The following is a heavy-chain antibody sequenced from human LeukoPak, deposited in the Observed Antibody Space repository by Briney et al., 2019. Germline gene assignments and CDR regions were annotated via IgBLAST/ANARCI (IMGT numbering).Heavy chain of an antibody. CDR3: ARERYDSGSGY. Sequence: SETLSLTCTVSGGSISSSSYYWGWIRQPPGKGLEWIGSIYYSGSTYYNPSLKSRVTISVDTSKNQFSLKLSSVTAADTAVYYCARERYDSGSGYWGQGTLVTVSS. V-gene: IGHV4-39*07. CDR1: GGSISSSSYY. D-gene: IGHD3-22*01. J-gene: IGHJ4*02. CDR2: IYYSGST.